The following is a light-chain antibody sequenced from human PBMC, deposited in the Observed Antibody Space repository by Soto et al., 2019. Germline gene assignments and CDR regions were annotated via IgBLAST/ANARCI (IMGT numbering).Light chain of an antibody. CDR3: QQSYSSPQLYT. V-gene: IGKV1-39*01. Sequence: DLQMTQSPSSLSASVGDKVTITCRASQTISSSLNWYQQKPGKAPDLLIYAASNLQSGVPSRFSGSGSGSDFTLTISSLQPEDFATYYCQQSYSSPQLYTFGQGTRLAIK. CDR2: AAS. J-gene: IGKJ2*01. CDR1: QTISSS.